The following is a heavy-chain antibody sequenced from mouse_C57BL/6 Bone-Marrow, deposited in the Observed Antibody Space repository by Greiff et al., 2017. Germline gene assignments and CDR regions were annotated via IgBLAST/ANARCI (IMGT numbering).Heavy chain of an antibody. CDR3: ARYPDGNDPYCAMDY. J-gene: IGHJ4*01. Sequence: QVQLQQPGAELVKPGASVKLSCKASGYTFTSYWMHWVKQRPGQGLEWIGMIHPNSGSTNYNEKFKSKATLTVDKSSSTAYMQLSSLTSEDSAVXSCARYPDGNDPYCAMDYWGQGTSVTVSS. CDR2: IHPNSGST. V-gene: IGHV1-64*01. CDR1: GYTFTSYW. D-gene: IGHD2-2*01.